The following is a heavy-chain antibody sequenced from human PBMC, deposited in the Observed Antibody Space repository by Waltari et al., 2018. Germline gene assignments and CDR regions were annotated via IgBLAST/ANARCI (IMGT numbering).Heavy chain of an antibody. CDR2: FYYHAKT. D-gene: IGHD3-3*01. J-gene: IGHJ5*02. V-gene: IGHV4-39*01. Sequence: QLQLQESGPGLVKPSATLSLTCTVSGVSINTSDYYWGWVRQPPGKGLEWIGCFYYHAKTYYNPSLRSRLTMSVDTSKNQFSLKLTSVTAADTAVYYCARHGYDFWTAPPGDPWGQGTLVTVSS. CDR3: ARHGYDFWTAPPGDP. CDR1: GVSINTSDYY.